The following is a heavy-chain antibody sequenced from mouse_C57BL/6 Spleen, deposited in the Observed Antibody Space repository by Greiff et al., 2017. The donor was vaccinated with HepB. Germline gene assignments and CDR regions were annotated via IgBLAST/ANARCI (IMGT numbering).Heavy chain of an antibody. CDR2: IDPEDGET. CDR1: GFNIKDYY. CDR3: APYYYGSSSAWFAY. D-gene: IGHD1-1*01. J-gene: IGHJ3*01. V-gene: IGHV14-2*01. Sequence: VQLQQSGAELVKPGASVKLSCTASGFNIKDYYMHWVKQRTEQGLEWIGRIDPEDGETKYAPNFQGKATITADTSSNTAYLQLSSLTSEDTAVYYCAPYYYGSSSAWFAYWGQGTLVTVSA.